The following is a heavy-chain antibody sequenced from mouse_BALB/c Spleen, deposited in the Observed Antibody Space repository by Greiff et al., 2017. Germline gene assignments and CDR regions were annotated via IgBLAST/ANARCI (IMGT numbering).Heavy chain of an antibody. CDR3: ARHPRVDYYGSSRYWYFDV. D-gene: IGHD1-1*01. Sequence: EVQGVESGGGLVKPGGSLKLSCAASGFTFSSYAMSWVRQTPEKRLEWVATISSGGSYTYYPDSVKGRFTISRDNAKNTLYLQMSSLRSEDTAMYYCARHPRVDYYGSSRYWYFDVWGAGTTVTVSS. J-gene: IGHJ1*01. V-gene: IGHV5-9-3*01. CDR1: GFTFSSYA. CDR2: ISSGGSYT.